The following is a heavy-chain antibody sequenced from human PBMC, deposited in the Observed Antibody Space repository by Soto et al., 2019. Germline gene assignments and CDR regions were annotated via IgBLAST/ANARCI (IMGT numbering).Heavy chain of an antibody. D-gene: IGHD3-3*01. V-gene: IGHV5-10-1*01. CDR2: IDPSDSYT. Sequence: HGESLKISCKGSGYSFTSYWISWVRQMPGKGLEWMGRIDPSDSYTNYSPSFQGHVTISADKSISTACLQWSSLKASDTAMYYCARTTAGRFLEWLPPSYGMDVWGQGTTVTVSS. J-gene: IGHJ6*02. CDR3: ARTTAGRFLEWLPPSYGMDV. CDR1: GYSFTSYW.